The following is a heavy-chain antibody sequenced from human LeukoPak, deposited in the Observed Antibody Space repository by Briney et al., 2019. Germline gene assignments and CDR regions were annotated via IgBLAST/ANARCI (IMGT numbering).Heavy chain of an antibody. V-gene: IGHV4-31*03. J-gene: IGHJ4*02. CDR1: GGSFSSGVYY. Sequence: PSQTLSLTCTVSGGSFSSGVYYWSCIRQHPGKGLEWIGYIYYSGSTYYNPSLKSRVTISVDTSKNQFSLKLSSVTAADTAVYYCARGSGAAAGLVDYWGQGTLVTVSS. D-gene: IGHD6-13*01. CDR2: IYYSGST. CDR3: ARGSGAAAGLVDY.